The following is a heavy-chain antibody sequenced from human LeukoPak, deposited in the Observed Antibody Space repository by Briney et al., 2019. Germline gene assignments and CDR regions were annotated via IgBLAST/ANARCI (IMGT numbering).Heavy chain of an antibody. CDR2: INHSGST. D-gene: IGHD5-24*01. V-gene: IGHV4-34*01. CDR1: GGSFSGYY. Sequence: SETLSLTCAVYGGSFSGYYWSWIRQPPGKGLEWIGEINHSGSTNYNPSLKSRVTISVDTSKNQFSLKLSSVTAADTAVYYCARTRRDGYRSIDYWGQGTLVTVPS. CDR3: ARTRRDGYRSIDY. J-gene: IGHJ4*02.